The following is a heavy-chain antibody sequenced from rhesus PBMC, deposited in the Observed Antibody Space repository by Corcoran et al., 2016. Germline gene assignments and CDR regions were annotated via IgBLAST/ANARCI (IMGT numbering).Heavy chain of an antibody. CDR3: AKGTNPDFDY. J-gene: IGHJ4*01. D-gene: IGHD3S6*01. V-gene: IGHV5-2*01. Sequence: EVQLVQSGAQVKRPGESLKLSCKTSGYSFPISWFSLVRQMPGKGLEWMGAIDPSDSDTRYSPSFQGQVTISADKSISTAYLQWSSLKASDSATYYCAKGTNPDFDYWGQGVLVTVSS. CDR1: GYSFPISW. CDR2: IDPSDSDT.